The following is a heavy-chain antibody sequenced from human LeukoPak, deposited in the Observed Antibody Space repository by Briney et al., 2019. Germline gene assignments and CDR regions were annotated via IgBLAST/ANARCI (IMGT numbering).Heavy chain of an antibody. Sequence: GGSLRLSCAASAFTFSSYWMSWVRQAPGKGLEWVANIKQDGSEKYYVDSVKGRFTISRGNAKNSLYLQMNSLRAEDTAVYYCARDGVSTIKAFDIWGQGTMVTVSS. V-gene: IGHV3-7*01. J-gene: IGHJ3*02. CDR3: ARDGVSTIKAFDI. CDR1: AFTFSSYW. CDR2: IKQDGSEK. D-gene: IGHD5-24*01.